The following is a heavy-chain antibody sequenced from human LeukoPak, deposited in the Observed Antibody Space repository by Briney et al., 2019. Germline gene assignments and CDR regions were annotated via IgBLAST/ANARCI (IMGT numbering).Heavy chain of an antibody. CDR2: INWNGGST. Sequence: PGGSLRLSCAASGFTFDDYGMSWVRHAPGKGLEWVSGINWNGGSTVYADSVKGRFTISRDNAKNSLYLQMNSLRAEDTALYYCAREHYYDSSGHAFDIWGQGTMVTVSS. CDR3: AREHYYDSSGHAFDI. D-gene: IGHD3-22*01. V-gene: IGHV3-20*04. J-gene: IGHJ3*02. CDR1: GFTFDDYG.